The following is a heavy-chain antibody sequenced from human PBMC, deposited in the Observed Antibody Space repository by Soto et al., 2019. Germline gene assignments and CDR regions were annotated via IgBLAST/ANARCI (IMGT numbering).Heavy chain of an antibody. J-gene: IGHJ6*03. V-gene: IGHV4-59*08. CDR3: ASTKYYDYIWGGLNKDYYMDV. CDR2: IYYSEST. CDR1: GGSISSYY. Sequence: SETLSLTCTVSGGSISSYYWSWIRQPPGKGLEWIGYIYYSESTNYNPSLKSRVTISVDTSKNQFSLKLSSVTAADTAVYYCASTKYYDYIWGGLNKDYYMDVWGKGTTVTVSS. D-gene: IGHD3-16*01.